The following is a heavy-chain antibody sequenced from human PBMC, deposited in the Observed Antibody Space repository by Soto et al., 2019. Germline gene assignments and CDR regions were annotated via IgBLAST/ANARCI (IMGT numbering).Heavy chain of an antibody. CDR3: AKDQGSSWYEVDY. CDR1: GFTFSNYA. V-gene: IGHV3-23*01. CDR2: ISGSGGST. J-gene: IGHJ4*02. D-gene: IGHD6-13*01. Sequence: EVQLLESGGGLVQPGGSLRLSCAASGFTFSNYAVTWVRQAPGKGLEWVSTISGSGGSTYYADSVKGRFTISRDKSKNTLYLQMNSLRAEDTAVYYCAKDQGSSWYEVDYWGQGTLVTVPS.